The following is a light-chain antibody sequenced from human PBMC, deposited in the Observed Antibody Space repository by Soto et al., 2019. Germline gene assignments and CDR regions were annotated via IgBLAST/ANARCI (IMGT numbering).Light chain of an antibody. V-gene: IGKV3-20*01. Sequence: EIVLTQSPGTLSLSPGERATLSCRASQSVTSNYLAWYQQKPGQAPGLLIYDTSNRASGVPDRFSGSGSGTELRLTMRRMETEEFAVYYCQQDGTSPQTCGQGTKVDIK. CDR2: DTS. J-gene: IGKJ1*01. CDR1: QSVTSNY. CDR3: QQDGTSPQT.